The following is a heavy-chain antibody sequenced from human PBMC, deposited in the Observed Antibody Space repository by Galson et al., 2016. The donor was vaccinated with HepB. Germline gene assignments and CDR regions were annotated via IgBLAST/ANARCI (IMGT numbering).Heavy chain of an antibody. Sequence: SLRLSCAASGFTFSSYSMNWVRQAPGKGLEWLSYITSSSDTIYYADSVKGRFTISRDNAKNSLYLQMNSLRDEDTAVYCCARTAAIAARYLKDNWFDPWGQGTLVTVSS. V-gene: IGHV3-48*02. CDR1: GFTFSSYS. D-gene: IGHD6-6*01. CDR3: ARTAAIAARYLKDNWFDP. J-gene: IGHJ5*02. CDR2: ITSSSDTI.